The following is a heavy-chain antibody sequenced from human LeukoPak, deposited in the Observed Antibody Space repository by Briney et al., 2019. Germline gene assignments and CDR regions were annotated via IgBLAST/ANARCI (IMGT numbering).Heavy chain of an antibody. Sequence: PSETLSLTCTVSGGYMRSHYWNWIRQPPGTGLEWIGYISYTGSTNYNPSLMSRLTMSVDTSNHHFSVRLSSVTAADTAVYYCVRSAFYDSSRFDAFDIWGQGTPVTVSS. CDR2: ISYTGST. CDR1: GGYMRSHY. V-gene: IGHV4-59*08. CDR3: VRSAFYDSSRFDAFDI. D-gene: IGHD3-22*01. J-gene: IGHJ3*02.